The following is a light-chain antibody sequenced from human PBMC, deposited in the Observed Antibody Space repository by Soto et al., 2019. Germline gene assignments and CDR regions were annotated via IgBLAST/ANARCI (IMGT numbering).Light chain of an antibody. V-gene: IGKV1-33*01. Sequence: EIQMTQCPSSLSSSVGDRVTITCQASQNINNYLNWYQQKPGRAPKLLIYDASNLEAGVPSRFRGSGSGTDFTFTISRLQPEDIATYYCQQYENLPTFGQGTRLEIK. CDR1: QNINNY. CDR3: QQYENLPT. J-gene: IGKJ5*01. CDR2: DAS.